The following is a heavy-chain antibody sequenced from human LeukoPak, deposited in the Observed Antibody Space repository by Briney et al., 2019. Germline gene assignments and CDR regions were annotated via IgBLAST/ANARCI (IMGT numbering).Heavy chain of an antibody. CDR3: ARYTYYDFWSGYPGRGMDV. Sequence: SVKVSCKASGGTFSSYAISWVRQAPGQGLEWMGRIIPILGIANYAQKFQGRVTITADKSTSTAYMELSSLRSEDTAVYYCARYTYYDFWSGYPGRGMDVWGQGTTVTVSS. D-gene: IGHD3-3*01. CDR2: IIPILGIA. V-gene: IGHV1-69*04. CDR1: GGTFSSYA. J-gene: IGHJ6*02.